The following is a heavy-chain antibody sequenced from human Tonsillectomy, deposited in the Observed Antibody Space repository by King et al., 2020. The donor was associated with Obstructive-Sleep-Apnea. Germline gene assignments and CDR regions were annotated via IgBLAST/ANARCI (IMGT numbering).Heavy chain of an antibody. V-gene: IGHV3-23*04. D-gene: IGHD1-26*01. J-gene: IGHJ4*02. CDR3: AKGGVGTTSPYYLDS. CDR2: ITGSVDTT. CDR1: GFTFSSYA. Sequence: VQLVESVGGLLQPGGSLRVSCAASGFTFSSYAMSWVRQAPGKGLEWVAAITGSVDTTYSADSVKGRFTISRDNSKNTLYLQMSSLRVEDTAVYYCAKGGVGTTSPYYLDSWGQGTRVTVSS.